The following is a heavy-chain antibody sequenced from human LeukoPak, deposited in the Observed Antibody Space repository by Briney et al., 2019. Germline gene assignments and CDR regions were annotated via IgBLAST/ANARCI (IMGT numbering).Heavy chain of an antibody. Sequence: ASVKVSCKVSGYTLTELSMHWVRQAPGKGLEWMGGFDPEDGETIYAQKFQGRVTMTEDTSTDTAYMELSSLRSEDTAVYYCATITGFTMVRGVIFDPWAREPWSPSPQ. D-gene: IGHD3-10*01. V-gene: IGHV1-24*01. CDR1: GYTLTELS. J-gene: IGHJ5*02. CDR2: FDPEDGET. CDR3: ATITGFTMVRGVIFDP.